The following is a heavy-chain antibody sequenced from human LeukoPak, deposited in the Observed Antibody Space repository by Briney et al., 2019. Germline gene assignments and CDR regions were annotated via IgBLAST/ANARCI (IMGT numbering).Heavy chain of an antibody. CDR3: ARDTSGSYYSFDY. CDR2: ISSSSSYI. Sequence: GGSLRLSCAASGFTFSSYSMNWVRQAPGKGLEWVSSISSSSSYIYYADSLKGRFTISRDNAKNSLYLQMNSLRAEDTAVYYCARDTSGSYYSFDYWGQGTLVTVSS. CDR1: GFTFSSYS. J-gene: IGHJ4*02. D-gene: IGHD1-26*01. V-gene: IGHV3-21*01.